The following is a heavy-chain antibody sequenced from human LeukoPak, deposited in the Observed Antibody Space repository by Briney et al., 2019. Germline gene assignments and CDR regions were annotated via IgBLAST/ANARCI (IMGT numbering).Heavy chain of an antibody. CDR2: ISSSSSYI. J-gene: IGHJ4*02. D-gene: IGHD2-15*01. CDR1: GFTFSSYS. CDR3: ARRASAVVAALGLFDY. V-gene: IGHV3-21*06. Sequence: GGSLTLSCAASGFTFSSYSMNWVRQAPGKGLEWVSSISSSSSYIYYADSVKGRFTFSRDNAKNPLYLQMNSLRAQDTAMYYCARRASAVVAALGLFDYWGQGTLVTVSS.